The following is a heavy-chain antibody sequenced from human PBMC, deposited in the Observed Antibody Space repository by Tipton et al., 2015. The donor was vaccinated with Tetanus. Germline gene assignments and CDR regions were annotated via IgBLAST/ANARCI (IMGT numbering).Heavy chain of an antibody. V-gene: IGHV1-2*02. CDR1: GYSFTGYY. D-gene: IGHD6-19*01. Sequence: QLVQSGAEVKKPGASVKVSCKTAGYSFTGYYIHWVRQAPGQGLEWMGWINPNSGGTNYAQKFQGRVTMTRDTSISTVYMELSRVKSDDPAVYFCARSGWAGSSYYCGMDVWGRGATVTVSS. J-gene: IGHJ6*02. CDR3: ARSGWAGSSYYCGMDV. CDR2: INPNSGGT.